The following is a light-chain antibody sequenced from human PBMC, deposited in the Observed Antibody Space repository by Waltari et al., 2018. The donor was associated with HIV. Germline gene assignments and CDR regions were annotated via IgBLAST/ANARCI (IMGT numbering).Light chain of an antibody. Sequence: QSALTQPAPVSGSPGQSLTISRTGTSSDVGGYNLLSRYQQHPGKAPKLMIYEVSKRPSGVSNRFSGSKSGNTASLTISGLQAEDEADYYCCAYAGSTTYVIFGGGTKLTVL. J-gene: IGLJ2*01. V-gene: IGLV2-23*02. CDR2: EVS. CDR1: SSDVGGYNL. CDR3: CAYAGSTTYVI.